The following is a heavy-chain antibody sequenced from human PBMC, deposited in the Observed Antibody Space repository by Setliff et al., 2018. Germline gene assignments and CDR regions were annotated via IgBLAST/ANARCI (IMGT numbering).Heavy chain of an antibody. V-gene: IGHV4-34*12. Sequence: SETLSLTCAVYGGSFSGYYWSWIRQPPGKRLEWIGEIIHSGSTNYNPSLKSRVTISMDTSKNQFSLKLSSVTAADTAVYYCARVATYAFDIWGQGTMVTVSS. CDR1: GGSFSGYY. D-gene: IGHD5-12*01. J-gene: IGHJ3*02. CDR2: IIHSGST. CDR3: ARVATYAFDI.